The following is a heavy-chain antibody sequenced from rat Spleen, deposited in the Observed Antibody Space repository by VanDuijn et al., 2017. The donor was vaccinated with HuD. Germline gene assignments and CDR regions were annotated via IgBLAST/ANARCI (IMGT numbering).Heavy chain of an antibody. CDR2: ITNTGGST. CDR1: GFTFSDYN. V-gene: IGHV5-7*01. Sequence: EVQLVESGGGLVQPGRSLKLSCAASGFTFSDYNMAWVRQAPKKGLEWVASITNTGGSTYYPDSVKGRFTISRDNAQNTLYLQMNSLRSEDTATYYCTSRGLNYGGYTDNWFAYWGQGVMVTVSS. CDR3: TSRGLNYGGYTDNWFAY. J-gene: IGHJ2*01. D-gene: IGHD1-11*01.